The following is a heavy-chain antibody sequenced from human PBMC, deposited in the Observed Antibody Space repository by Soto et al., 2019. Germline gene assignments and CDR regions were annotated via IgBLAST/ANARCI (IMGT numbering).Heavy chain of an antibody. CDR2: TYYRFKWDN. V-gene: IGHV6-1*01. CDR1: GDSVASNSAA. D-gene: IGHD6-13*01. J-gene: IGHJ6*02. CDR3: ARVRLYRSSWYGYYYYGMDV. Sequence: SQPISITCASSGDSVASNSAAWNWVRQSPSRGLEWLGRTYYRFKWDNDYAVVVRSRITINPDTSKNKISLTLNSVTPEDTAVYYCARVRLYRSSWYGYYYYGMDVWGQGTTVTVSS.